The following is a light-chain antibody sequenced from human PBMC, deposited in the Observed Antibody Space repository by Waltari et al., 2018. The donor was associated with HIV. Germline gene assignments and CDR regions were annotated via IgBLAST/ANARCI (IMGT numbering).Light chain of an antibody. CDR1: SSDIGYFNY. CDR3: SSYTSSGTLV. V-gene: IGLV2-14*01. CDR2: EVG. J-gene: IGLJ2*01. Sequence: QSALTQPASVSGSPGQSITISCTGTSSDIGYFNYVSWNQQHPGRAPKLMIYEVGNRPSGVSNRFSGSKSDNTASLTVSGLQPEDEADYYCSSYTSSGTLVFGGGTRLTVL.